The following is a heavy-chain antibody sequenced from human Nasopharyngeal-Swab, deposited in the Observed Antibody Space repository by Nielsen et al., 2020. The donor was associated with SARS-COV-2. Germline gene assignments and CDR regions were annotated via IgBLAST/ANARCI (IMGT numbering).Heavy chain of an antibody. V-gene: IGHV4-34*01. J-gene: IGHJ4*02. D-gene: IGHD3-22*01. CDR2: INHSGST. CDR3: ARGTSNYYDSSGTIDY. Sequence: WIRQPPGKGLEWIGEINHSGSTNYNPSLKSRVTISVDTSKNQFSLKLSSVTAADTAVYCCARGTSNYYDSSGTIDYWGQGTLVTVSS.